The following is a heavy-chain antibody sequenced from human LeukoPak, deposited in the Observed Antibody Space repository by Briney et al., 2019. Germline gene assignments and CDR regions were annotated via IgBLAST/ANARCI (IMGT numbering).Heavy chain of an antibody. Sequence: GGSLRLSCAASGFTFSSYAMHWVRQAPGKGLEWVAVISYDGSNKYYADSVKGRFTISRDNAKNSLYLQMNSLRAEDTAVYYCARGGGGIVATTSTLDYWGQGTLVTVSS. D-gene: IGHD5-12*01. V-gene: IGHV3-30*04. CDR3: ARGGGGIVATTSTLDY. J-gene: IGHJ4*02. CDR2: ISYDGSNK. CDR1: GFTFSSYA.